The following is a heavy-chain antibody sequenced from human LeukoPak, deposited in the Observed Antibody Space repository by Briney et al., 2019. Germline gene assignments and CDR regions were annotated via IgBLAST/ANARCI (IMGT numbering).Heavy chain of an antibody. CDR2: IYYSGST. V-gene: IGHV4-59*01. CDR1: GGSISSYY. J-gene: IGHJ4*02. Sequence: PSETLSLTCTVSGGSISSYYWSWIRQPPGKGLEWIGYIYYSGSTNYNPSLKSRVTISVDTSKNQFSLKLSSVAAADTAVYYCARTVAGTGLNDYWGQGTLVTVSS. D-gene: IGHD6-19*01. CDR3: ARTVAGTGLNDY.